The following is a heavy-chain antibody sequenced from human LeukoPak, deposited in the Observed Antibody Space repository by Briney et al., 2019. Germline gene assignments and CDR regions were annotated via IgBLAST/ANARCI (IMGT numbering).Heavy chain of an antibody. CDR3: AKYLRAARRIFDY. CDR1: GLTLSNYA. D-gene: IGHD6-13*01. Sequence: GGSLRLSCAASGLTLSNYAMTWVRQTPGKGLEWVSSISSDGVTTSYADSVKGRFTISRDNSRNTLYLQMNSLRAEDTAIYYCAKYLRAARRIFDYWGQGTLVTVSS. V-gene: IGHV3-23*01. J-gene: IGHJ4*02. CDR2: ISSDGVTT.